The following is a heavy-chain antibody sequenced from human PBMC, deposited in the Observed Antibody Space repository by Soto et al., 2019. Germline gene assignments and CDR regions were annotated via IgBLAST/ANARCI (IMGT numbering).Heavy chain of an antibody. CDR3: ARSMETNYFYCMDV. V-gene: IGHV1-69*01. J-gene: IGHJ6*02. CDR2: IIPMFGKP. Sequence: QVQLVQSGAEVREPGSSVKVSCEASGGTFRSYAINWVRQAPGQGLEWMGGIIPMFGKPNYAEKFLGRVIISADESTRTAYMEVTRLKSEDTAVYYCARSMETNYFYCMDVWGLGTTVTVSS. D-gene: IGHD2-8*01. CDR1: GGTFRSYA.